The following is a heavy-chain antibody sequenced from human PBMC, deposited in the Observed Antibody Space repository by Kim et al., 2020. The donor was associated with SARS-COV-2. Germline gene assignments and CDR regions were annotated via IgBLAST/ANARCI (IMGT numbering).Heavy chain of an antibody. CDR2: IYYSGST. CDR3: ARARRGSSTLRYYYYYGMDV. J-gene: IGHJ6*02. CDR1: GGSISSYY. V-gene: IGHV4-59*13. D-gene: IGHD6-6*01. Sequence: SETLSLTCTVSGGSISSYYWSWIRQPPGKGLEWIGYIYYSGSTNYNPSLKSRVTISVDTSKNQFSLKLSSVTAADTAVYYCARARRGSSTLRYYYYYGMDVWGQGTTVTVSS.